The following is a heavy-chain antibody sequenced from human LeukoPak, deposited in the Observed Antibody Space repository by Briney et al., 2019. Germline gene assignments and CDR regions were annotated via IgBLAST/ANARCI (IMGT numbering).Heavy chain of an antibody. Sequence: PSETLSLTCAVYGGSFSGYYWSWIRRPPGKGLEWIGEINHSGSTNYNPSLKSRVTISVDTSKNQFSLKLSSVTAADTAVYYCARGAAAGSLGYWGQGTLVTVSS. CDR2: INHSGST. CDR1: GGSFSGYY. J-gene: IGHJ4*02. V-gene: IGHV4-34*01. D-gene: IGHD6-13*01. CDR3: ARGAAAGSLGY.